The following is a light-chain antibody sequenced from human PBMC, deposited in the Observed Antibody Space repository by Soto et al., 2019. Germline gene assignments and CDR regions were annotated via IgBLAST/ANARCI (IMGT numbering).Light chain of an antibody. CDR2: EVS. J-gene: IGLJ2*01. Sequence: QSALTQPASVSGSPGQSITISCTGTSSDVGGYNYVSWYQQYPGKAPKLMIYEVSNRPSGVSNRFSGAKSGNTASLTIFGLHAEDEADYYCSSYRRASTLVFGGGTKLTVL. V-gene: IGLV2-14*01. CDR1: SSDVGGYNY. CDR3: SSYRRASTLV.